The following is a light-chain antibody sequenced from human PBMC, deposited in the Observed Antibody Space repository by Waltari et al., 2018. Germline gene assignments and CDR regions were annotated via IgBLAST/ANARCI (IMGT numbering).Light chain of an antibody. CDR2: GAS. J-gene: IGKJ1*01. CDR3: QQYGSSPRT. Sequence: EIVLTQSPGTLSLSPGARATLSCRASQYVSSSYLAWYKQKPGQAPSLLIYGASSRATGIPDRFSGSGSGTDFTLTISRLEPEDFAVFYCQQYGSSPRTFGQGTKVEIK. CDR1: QYVSSSY. V-gene: IGKV3-20*01.